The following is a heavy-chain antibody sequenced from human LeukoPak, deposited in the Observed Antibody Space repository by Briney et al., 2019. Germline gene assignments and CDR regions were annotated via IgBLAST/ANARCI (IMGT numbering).Heavy chain of an antibody. Sequence: GGSLRLSCAASGFTFSSYAMSWVRQAPGKGLEWVSAISGSGGSTYYADSVKGRFTISRDNSKNTLYLQMNSLRAEDTAVYCCAKDDVLLWFGELVNWFDPWGQGTLVTVSS. CDR3: AKDDVLLWFGELVNWFDP. J-gene: IGHJ5*02. CDR2: ISGSGGST. V-gene: IGHV3-23*01. CDR1: GFTFSSYA. D-gene: IGHD3-10*01.